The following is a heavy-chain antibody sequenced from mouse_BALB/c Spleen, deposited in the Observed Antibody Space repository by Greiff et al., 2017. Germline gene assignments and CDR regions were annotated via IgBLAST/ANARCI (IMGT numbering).Heavy chain of an antibody. D-gene: IGHD1-2*01. V-gene: IGHV3-6*02. Sequence: DVQLQESGPGLVKPSQSLSLTCSVTGYSITSGYYWNWIRQFPGNKLEWMGYISYDGSNNYNPSLKNRISITRDTSKNQFFLKLNSVTTEDTATYYCARDLLYYGYGRFAYWGQGTLVTVSA. CDR1: GYSITSGYY. CDR2: ISYDGSN. J-gene: IGHJ3*01. CDR3: ARDLLYYGYGRFAY.